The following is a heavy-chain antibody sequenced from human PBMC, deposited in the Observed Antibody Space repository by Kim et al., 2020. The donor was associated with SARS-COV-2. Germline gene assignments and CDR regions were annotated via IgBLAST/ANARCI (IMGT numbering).Heavy chain of an antibody. CDR3: ARGPIGWGSYRHVSDY. D-gene: IGHD3-16*02. Sequence: GGSLRLSCAASGFTFSSYSMNWVRQAPGKGLEWVSYISSSSSTIYYADSVKGRFTISRDNAKNSLYLQMNSLRDEDTAVYYCARGPIGWGSYRHVSDYWGQGTLVTVSS. V-gene: IGHV3-48*02. CDR2: ISSSSSTI. J-gene: IGHJ4*02. CDR1: GFTFSSYS.